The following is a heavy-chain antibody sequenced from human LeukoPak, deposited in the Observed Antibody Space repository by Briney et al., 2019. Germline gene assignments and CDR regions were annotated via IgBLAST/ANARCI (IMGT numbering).Heavy chain of an antibody. CDR2: IYYSGST. V-gene: IGHV4-39*01. CDR1: GGSISSSSYY. J-gene: IGHJ4*02. D-gene: IGHD1-26*01. Sequence: KASETLSLTCTVSGGSISSSSYYWGWIRQPPGKGLEWIGSIYYSGSTYYNPSLKSRVTISVDTSKNQFSLKLSSVTAADTAVYYWGRQKGGRISFDYGAREPVVTVSS. CDR3: GRQKGGRISFDY.